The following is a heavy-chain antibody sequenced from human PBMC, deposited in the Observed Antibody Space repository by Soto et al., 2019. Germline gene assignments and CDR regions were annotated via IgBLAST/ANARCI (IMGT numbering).Heavy chain of an antibody. Sequence: SVKVSCKASGFTFTSSAMQWVRQARGQGLEWMGLIVAGGGSTNYAQKFQGRVTMTRDTSTSTVYMELSSLRSEDTAVYYCASSIAAPGAFDIWGQGTMVTVSS. J-gene: IGHJ3*02. CDR3: ASSIAAPGAFDI. V-gene: IGHV1-58*02. CDR1: GFTFTSSA. D-gene: IGHD6-6*01. CDR2: IVAGGGST.